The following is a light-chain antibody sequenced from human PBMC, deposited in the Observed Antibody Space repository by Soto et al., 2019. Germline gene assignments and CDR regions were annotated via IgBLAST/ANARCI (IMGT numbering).Light chain of an antibody. CDR3: QQADIFQLT. Sequence: DIQMTQFPSSMSASVGDRVTITCRASQPLGAWLAWYQQKPGKAPKLLIYATSTLESGVPSRFSGSGSGTEFTLTISSLQPEDFATYYCQQADIFQLTFGGGTRVEIK. V-gene: IGKV1-12*01. J-gene: IGKJ4*01. CDR2: ATS. CDR1: QPLGAW.